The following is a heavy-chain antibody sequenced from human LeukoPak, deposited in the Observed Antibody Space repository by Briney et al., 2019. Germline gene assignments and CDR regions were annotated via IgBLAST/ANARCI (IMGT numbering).Heavy chain of an antibody. Sequence: GASLKVSCKASGYTFTSYGISWVRQAPGQGLEWMGWISAYNGNTNYAHKLQGRVTMTTDTSTSTPYMELRSLRSDDTAVYYCVRSELRYFDWLPHRAFDIWGQGTMVTVSS. CDR3: VRSELRYFDWLPHRAFDI. V-gene: IGHV1-18*01. J-gene: IGHJ3*02. CDR2: ISAYNGNT. D-gene: IGHD3-9*01. CDR1: GYTFTSYG.